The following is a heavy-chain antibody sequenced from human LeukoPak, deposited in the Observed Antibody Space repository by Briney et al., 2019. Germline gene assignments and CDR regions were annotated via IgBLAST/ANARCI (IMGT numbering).Heavy chain of an antibody. V-gene: IGHV1-2*02. CDR3: ARVRRYSSPYNWFDP. D-gene: IGHD6-6*01. CDR2: INPNSGGT. CDR1: GYTFTGYY. J-gene: IGHJ5*02. Sequence: ASVTVSCKASGYTFTGYYMHWVRQAPGQGLEWMGWINPNSGGTNYAQKFQGRVTMTRDTSISTAYMELSRLRSDDTAVYYCARVRRYSSPYNWFDPWGQGTLVTVSS.